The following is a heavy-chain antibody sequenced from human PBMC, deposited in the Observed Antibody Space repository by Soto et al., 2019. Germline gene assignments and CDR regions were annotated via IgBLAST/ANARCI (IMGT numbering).Heavy chain of an antibody. CDR3: ARVKDADYRNWFDP. D-gene: IGHD4-17*01. CDR2: INPKSGDT. J-gene: IGHJ5*02. CDR1: GYTFSDYY. Sequence: ASVKVSCKASGYTFSDYYMHWVRQAPGQGLEWVGWINPKSGDTSYAQKFQGWVTMTRDTSISTGYMELSRLRSDDTAVYYCARVKDADYRNWFDPWGQGTLVTSPQ. V-gene: IGHV1-2*04.